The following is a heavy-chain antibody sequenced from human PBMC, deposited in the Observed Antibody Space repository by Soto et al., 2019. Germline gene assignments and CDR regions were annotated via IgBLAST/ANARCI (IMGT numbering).Heavy chain of an antibody. CDR1: GYTFTDYT. J-gene: IGHJ3*02. CDR3: ARGPVTGAFDI. CDR2: INPANGDT. D-gene: IGHD4-17*01. V-gene: IGHV1-3*01. Sequence: QVQLVQSGAEVKKPGASVKISCETSGYTFTDYTLHWVRQAPGQRPEWMGWINPANGDTRYSQKFQGRVTLTRDTSASTVDMELSSLRPEDTAIYYCARGPVTGAFDIWGLGTMVTVSS.